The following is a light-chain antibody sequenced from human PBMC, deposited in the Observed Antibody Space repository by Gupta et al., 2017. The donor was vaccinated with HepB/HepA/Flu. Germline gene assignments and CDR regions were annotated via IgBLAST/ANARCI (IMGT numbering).Light chain of an antibody. CDR3: NSYTSSSTVI. J-gene: IGLJ2*01. V-gene: IGLV2-14*03. CDR1: SSDVGGYNY. Sequence: QSALTPPASVSRSPGQPTPISCTGTSSDVGGYNYVSWYQHHPDKAPKVIIFDVSIRPSGVSHRFSGSKSGNTASLTIAGLQAEDEADYYCNSYTSSSTVIFGGGTKLTVL. CDR2: DVS.